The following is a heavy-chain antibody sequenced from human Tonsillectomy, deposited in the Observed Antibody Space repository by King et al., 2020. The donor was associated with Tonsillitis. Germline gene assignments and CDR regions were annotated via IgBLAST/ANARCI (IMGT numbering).Heavy chain of an antibody. CDR1: GFTFSSYA. D-gene: IGHD4-17*01. CDR2: ISAAGSST. CDR3: AQATTVTVRSFDY. J-gene: IGHJ4*02. V-gene: IGHV3-23*04. Sequence: VQLVESGGDLVQPGGSLRLSCAASGFTFSSYAMSWVRQAPGKGLEWVSGISAAGSSTYYADSVRGRFTISRDNSMNTLYLQMSSLRAEDTALYYCAQATTVTVRSFDYWGQGTLVTVSS.